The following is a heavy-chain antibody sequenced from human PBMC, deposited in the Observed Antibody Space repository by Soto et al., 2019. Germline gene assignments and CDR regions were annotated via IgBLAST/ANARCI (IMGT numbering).Heavy chain of an antibody. CDR3: AKAKYNSRWQLYWYFDL. J-gene: IGHJ2*01. CDR2: IASDGSYE. V-gene: IGHV3-30*18. CDR1: GFTFNSYG. D-gene: IGHD6-13*01. Sequence: QEQLVESGGGVVQPGRSLRLSCAASGFTFNSYGMHWVRQAPGKGLEWVAVIASDGSYEYYADSVKGRFTMSRDKAKNMLNLQMSSVRDEVTAVYYCAKAKYNSRWQLYWYFDLWGRGTLVTVSS.